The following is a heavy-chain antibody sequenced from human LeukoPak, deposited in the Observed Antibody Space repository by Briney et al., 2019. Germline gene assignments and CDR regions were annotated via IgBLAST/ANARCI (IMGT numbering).Heavy chain of an antibody. V-gene: IGHV4-34*01. J-gene: IGHJ4*02. CDR2: INHSGST. CDR3: ARVVVVTDQFDY. CDR1: GGSFSGYY. D-gene: IGHD2-21*02. Sequence: SETLSLTCAVYGGSFSGYYWSWIRQPPGKGLEWIGEINHSGSTNYNPSLKSRVTISVDTSKNQFSLKLSSVTAADTAVYYCARVVVVTDQFDYWGQGTLVTVSP.